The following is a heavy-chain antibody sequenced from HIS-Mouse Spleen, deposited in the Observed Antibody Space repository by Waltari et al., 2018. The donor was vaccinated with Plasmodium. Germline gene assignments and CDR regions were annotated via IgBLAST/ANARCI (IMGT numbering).Heavy chain of an antibody. J-gene: IGHJ2*01. D-gene: IGHD6-13*01. CDR3: ASSWYWYFDL. CDR2: IKQEGSEK. Sequence: EVQLVESGGGLVQRGGSLRLSCAASGSPFSSYWRSWVRQGPGKGLEGVANIKQEGSEKYYVDSVKGRFTISRDNAKNSLYLQMNSLRAEDTAVYYCASSWYWYFDLWGRGTLVTVSS. V-gene: IGHV3-7*01. CDR1: GSPFSSYW.